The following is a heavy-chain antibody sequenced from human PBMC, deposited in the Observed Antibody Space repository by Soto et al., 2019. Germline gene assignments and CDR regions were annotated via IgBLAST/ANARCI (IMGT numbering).Heavy chain of an antibody. CDR1: GGPFSSYA. V-gene: IGHV1-69*13. CDR3: ARARFGGGSSWYHYYYYGMDV. CDR2: IIPIFGTA. J-gene: IGHJ6*01. D-gene: IGHD6-13*01. Sequence: ASVKVSFKACGGPFSSYAISLVRQAPGQGVEWMGGIIPIFGTANYAQKFQGRVTITADESTSTAYMELSSLRSEDTAVYYCARARFGGGSSWYHYYYYGMDVWGQGTPVTVSS.